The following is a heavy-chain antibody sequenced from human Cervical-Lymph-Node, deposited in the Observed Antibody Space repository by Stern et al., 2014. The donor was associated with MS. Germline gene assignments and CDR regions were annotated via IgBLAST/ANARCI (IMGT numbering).Heavy chain of an antibody. CDR1: GGSISSGGSS. V-gene: IGHV4-30-2*01. J-gene: IGHJ3*01. CDR3: ARGGVIYTQDRNGFDV. Sequence: QVQLVQSGSGQAKPSQTLSLTCAVSGGSISSGGSSWNWILQPPGKGLEWIGFIYHSGSTYYNPSLKGRVFISVDTSKNQFALNLRSVTAADTAVYYCARGGVIYTQDRNGFDVWGQGTMVTVSS. CDR2: IYHSGST. D-gene: IGHD2-21*01.